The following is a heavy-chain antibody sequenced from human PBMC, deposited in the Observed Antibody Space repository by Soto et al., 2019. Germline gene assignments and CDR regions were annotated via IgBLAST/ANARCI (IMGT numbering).Heavy chain of an antibody. CDR1: GVSINSANW. CDR2: IYHSGST. Sequence: QMQLQESGPGLVKPSGTLSLTCTVSGVSINSANWWTWVRQSPGKGLEWIGEIYHSGSTNFNPSLKSRVTISVDNSKNQFYLELTSVTAADTAVYYCARYCGGCSCYLGAFDIWGQGTMVTVSS. J-gene: IGHJ3*02. CDR3: ARYCGGCSCYLGAFDI. V-gene: IGHV4-4*02. D-gene: IGHD2-15*01.